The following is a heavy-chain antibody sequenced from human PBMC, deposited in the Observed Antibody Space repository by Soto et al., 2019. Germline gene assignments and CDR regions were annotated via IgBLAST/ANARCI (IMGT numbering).Heavy chain of an antibody. J-gene: IGHJ4*02. CDR3: ARGGIQLSYAFDY. Sequence: QVQLQESGPRLVKPSETLSLTCSVSGSSFSNFYWSWIRQSGGKGLEWIGRIYTSGATSYNPSLRSRVTMSVDTSQTQMSLSVRSVTAADTAVYFCARGGIQLSYAFDYWGPGILVTVSS. CDR2: IYTSGAT. D-gene: IGHD1-1*01. CDR1: GSSFSNFY. V-gene: IGHV4-4*07.